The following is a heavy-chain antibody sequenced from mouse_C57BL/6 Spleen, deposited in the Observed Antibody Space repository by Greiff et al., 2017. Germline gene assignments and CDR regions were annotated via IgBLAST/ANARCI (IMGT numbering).Heavy chain of an antibody. Sequence: QVQLQQPGAELVKPGASVKMSCKASGYTFTSYWITWVKQRPGQGLEWIGDIYPGSGSTNYNEKFKSKATLTVDTSSSTAYIQLSSLTSEDSAVYYCARSWSTTVDPFDYWGQGTTLTVSS. J-gene: IGHJ2*01. CDR3: ARSWSTTVDPFDY. CDR2: IYPGSGST. V-gene: IGHV1-55*01. CDR1: GYTFTSYW. D-gene: IGHD1-1*01.